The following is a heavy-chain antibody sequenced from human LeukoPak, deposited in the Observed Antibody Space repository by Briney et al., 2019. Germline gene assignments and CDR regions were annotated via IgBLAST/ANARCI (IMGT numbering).Heavy chain of an antibody. CDR2: IGASGDSI. V-gene: IGHV3-23*01. J-gene: IGHJ4*02. Sequence: GGSLRLSCAVSGFTFSSYAMIRVRQAPGRGLVWVSSIGASGDSIYYTDSVKGRFTISRDNSKNTLYLQMSSLRVEDTAVYYCAKIPDVSDYWGQGTLVTVSS. CDR1: GFTFSSYA. CDR3: AKIPDVSDY.